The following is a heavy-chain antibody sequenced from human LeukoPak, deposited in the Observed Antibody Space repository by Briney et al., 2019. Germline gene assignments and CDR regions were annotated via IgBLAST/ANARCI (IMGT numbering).Heavy chain of an antibody. CDR2: IYTSGST. J-gene: IGHJ5*02. Sequence: SETLSLTCTVSGGTISSYYWSWIRQPAGKGLEWIGRIYTSGSTNYNPSLKSRVTMSVDTSRNQFSLKLSSVTAADTAVYYCAREPSLDYSDVKNWFDPWGQGTLVTVSS. CDR1: GGTISSYY. V-gene: IGHV4-4*07. D-gene: IGHD3-22*01. CDR3: AREPSLDYSDVKNWFDP.